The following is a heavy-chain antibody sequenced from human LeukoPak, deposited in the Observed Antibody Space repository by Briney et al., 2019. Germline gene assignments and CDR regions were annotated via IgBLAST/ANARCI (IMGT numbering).Heavy chain of an antibody. J-gene: IGHJ4*02. Sequence: AGGSLRLSCAASGFTFSSYGMHWVRQAPGKGLEWVAFIRYDGSNKYYADSVKGRFTISRDNSKNTLYLQMNSLRAEDTAVYYCDRGDFDYWGQGTLVTVSS. V-gene: IGHV3-30*02. CDR3: DRGDFDY. D-gene: IGHD3-10*01. CDR1: GFTFSSYG. CDR2: IRYDGSNK.